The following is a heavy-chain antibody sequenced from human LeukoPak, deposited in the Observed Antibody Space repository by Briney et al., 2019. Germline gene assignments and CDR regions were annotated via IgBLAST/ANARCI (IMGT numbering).Heavy chain of an antibody. CDR3: ARGYSYGYVLDY. V-gene: IGHV3-21*01. Sequence: GGSLRLSCAASGFTFSSYGMHWVRQAPGKGLEWVSSISSSSSYIDYADSVKGRFTISRDNAKNSLYLQMNSLRAEDTAVYYCARGYSYGYVLDYWGQGTLVTVSS. CDR2: ISSSSSYI. J-gene: IGHJ4*02. D-gene: IGHD5-18*01. CDR1: GFTFSSYG.